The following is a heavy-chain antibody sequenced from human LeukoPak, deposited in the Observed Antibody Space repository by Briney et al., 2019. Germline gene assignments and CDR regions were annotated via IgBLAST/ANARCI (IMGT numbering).Heavy chain of an antibody. CDR2: IRYDESDK. D-gene: IGHD3-10*01. CDR1: GFTFSRYG. CDR3: ATHYYASGNYYNPIFY. Sequence: WGSLRLSCAASGFTFSRYGMHWVRQAPGKGLEWVAFIRYDESDKKYKDSVKGRFTVSKDNSKNTLSLQMHSLRVEDTAVYYCATHYYASGNYYNPIFYWGQGALVTVSS. V-gene: IGHV3-30*02. J-gene: IGHJ4*02.